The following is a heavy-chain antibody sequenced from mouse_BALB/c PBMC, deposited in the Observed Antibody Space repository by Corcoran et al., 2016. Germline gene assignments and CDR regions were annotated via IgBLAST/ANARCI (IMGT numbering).Heavy chain of an antibody. J-gene: IGHJ4*01. V-gene: IGHV1S34*01. CDR2: ISCYNRAT. CDR3: ARGVDYDVHYAMDY. CDR1: GYAFTGYY. D-gene: IGHD2-4*01. Sequence: LEKTGASVKISCKASGYAFTGYYMHWVKQSHGKSLEWIGYISCYNRATSYNQKFKDKATFTVDTSSSTAYMQFNSLTSEDSAVYYCARGVDYDVHYAMDYWGQGTSVTVSS.